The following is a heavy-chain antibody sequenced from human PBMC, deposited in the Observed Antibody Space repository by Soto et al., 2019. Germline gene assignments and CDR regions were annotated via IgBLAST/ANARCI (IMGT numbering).Heavy chain of an antibody. Sequence: ASVKVSFKASGYTFTSDDINWVRQATEQGLEWMGWMNPNSGNTGYAQKFQGRVTMTRNTSISTAYMELSSLRSEDTAVYYCARVMDTVLYYCMDVLGQGATVTVSS. V-gene: IGHV1-8*01. CDR3: ARVMDTVLYYCMDV. J-gene: IGHJ6*02. D-gene: IGHD5-18*01. CDR1: GYTFTSDD. CDR2: MNPNSGNT.